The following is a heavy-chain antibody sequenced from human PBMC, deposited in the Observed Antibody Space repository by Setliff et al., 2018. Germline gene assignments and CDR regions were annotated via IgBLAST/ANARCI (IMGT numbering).Heavy chain of an antibody. D-gene: IGHD3-16*01. Sequence: SETLSLTCAVYDGSFSQYYWSWIRQPPGKGLEWIGEINHYGSTKYESSLKSRVNMSVDTSNNQFVLNLKAVTAADTAVYYCARDRTAYTYGLDVWGQGTTVTVSS. J-gene: IGHJ6*02. CDR2: INHYGST. CDR1: DGSFSQYY. V-gene: IGHV4-34*01. CDR3: ARDRTAYTYGLDV.